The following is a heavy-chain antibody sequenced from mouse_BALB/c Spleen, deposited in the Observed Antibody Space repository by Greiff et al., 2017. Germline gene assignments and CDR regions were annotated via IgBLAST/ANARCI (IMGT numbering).Heavy chain of an antibody. CDR2: IWAGGST. D-gene: IGHD2-10*02. Sequence: VQLVESGPGLVAPSQSLSITCTVSGFSLTSYGVHWVRQPPGKGLEWLGVIWAGGSTNYNSALMSRLSISKDNSKSQVFLKMNSLQTDDTAMYYCAREYGPLFAYWGQGTLVTVSA. J-gene: IGHJ3*01. CDR3: AREYGPLFAY. CDR1: GFSLTSYG. V-gene: IGHV2-9*02.